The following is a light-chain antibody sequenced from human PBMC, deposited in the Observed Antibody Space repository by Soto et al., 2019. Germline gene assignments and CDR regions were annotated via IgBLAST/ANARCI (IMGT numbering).Light chain of an antibody. CDR1: QSLITF. J-gene: IGKJ3*01. Sequence: QIHQSASTLSAYVGDGATITCLATQSLITFLACYQQKPGQAPKLLIYDASTLLSGVPSRFSGSGSGTEFALTITGLQPEDFAAYYCQQNIRYARTFGHRAKADI. CDR3: QQNIRYART. CDR2: DAS. V-gene: IGKV1-5*01.